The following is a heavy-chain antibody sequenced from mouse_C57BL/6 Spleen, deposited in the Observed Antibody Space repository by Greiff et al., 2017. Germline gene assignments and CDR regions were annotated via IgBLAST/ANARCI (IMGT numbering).Heavy chain of an antibody. V-gene: IGHV1-64*01. J-gene: IGHJ4*01. CDR2: IHPNSGST. Sequence: QVQLQQPGAELVKPGASVKLSCKASGYTFTSYWMHWVKQRPGQGLEWIGMIHPNSGSTNYNEKFKSKATLTVDKSSSTAYMQLSSLTSEDSAVYYGARRATVGYAMDYWGQGTSVTVSS. CDR1: GYTFTSYW. CDR3: ARRATVGYAMDY. D-gene: IGHD1-1*01.